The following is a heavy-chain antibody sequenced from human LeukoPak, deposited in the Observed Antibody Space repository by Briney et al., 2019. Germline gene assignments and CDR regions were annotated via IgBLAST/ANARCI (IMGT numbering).Heavy chain of an antibody. CDR3: AREPPFCGGDCRSLCDY. Sequence: GGSLRLSCAASGFTFRSHALNWVRQAPGKGLEWVSVITGSGFTTYYADSVKGRFTISRDNSKNTLYLQMNSLRAEDTAVYYCAREPPFCGGDCRSLCDYWGQGALVTVSS. D-gene: IGHD2-21*02. CDR2: ITGSGFTT. J-gene: IGHJ4*02. V-gene: IGHV3-23*01. CDR1: GFTFRSHA.